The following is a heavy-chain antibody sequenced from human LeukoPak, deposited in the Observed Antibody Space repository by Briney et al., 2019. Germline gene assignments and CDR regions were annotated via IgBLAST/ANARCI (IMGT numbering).Heavy chain of an antibody. CDR3: ARDGSNSEPLYYFDY. D-gene: IGHD1-14*01. J-gene: IGHJ4*02. Sequence: SVKVSCKASGGTFSSYAISWVRQAPGQGLEWMGGSIPIFGTANYAQKCQGRVTITADESTSTAYKELSSLRSEDTAVYYCARDGSNSEPLYYFDYWGQGTLVTVSS. V-gene: IGHV1-69*13. CDR2: SIPIFGTA. CDR1: GGTFSSYA.